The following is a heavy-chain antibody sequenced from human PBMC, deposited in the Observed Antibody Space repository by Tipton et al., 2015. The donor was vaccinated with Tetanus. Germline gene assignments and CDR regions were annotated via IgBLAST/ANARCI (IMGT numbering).Heavy chain of an antibody. CDR2: MYDSGLT. J-gene: IGHJ2*01. V-gene: IGHV4-4*01. CDR1: GGSISSSKL. CDR3: ARLFNWGSGYFFFDP. Sequence: TLSLTCAVSGGSISSSKLWSWVRQPPGKGLEWGGEMYDSGLTNHNPSLKSRVTISIDKSKKHFSLGLSSVTAADTAVYFCARLFNWGSGYFFFDPWGRGPLVTVSS. D-gene: IGHD7-27*01.